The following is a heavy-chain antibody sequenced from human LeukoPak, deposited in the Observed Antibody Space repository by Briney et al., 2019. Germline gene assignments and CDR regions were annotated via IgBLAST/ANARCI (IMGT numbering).Heavy chain of an antibody. CDR3: ARTGTVQLERLPYY. CDR1: GYTFTSYG. CDR2: ISAYNGNT. D-gene: IGHD1-1*01. J-gene: IGHJ4*02. V-gene: IGHV1-18*01. Sequence: ASGKVSCKASGYTFTSYGISWVRQAPGQGLEWMGWISAYNGNTNYAQKLQGRVTMTRDTSTSTVYMELSSLRSEDTAVYYCARTGTVQLERLPYYWGQGTLVTVSS.